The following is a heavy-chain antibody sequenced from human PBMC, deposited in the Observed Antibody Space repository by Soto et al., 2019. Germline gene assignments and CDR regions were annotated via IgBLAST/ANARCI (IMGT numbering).Heavy chain of an antibody. Sequence: ASVKVSCKASGYTFTSYGISWVRQAPGQGLEWMGWISAYNGNTNYAQKLQGRVTMTTDTSTSTAYMELRSLRSDDTAVYYCASSGDSDGYGDLNDAFEIWGQGTMVPV. CDR1: GYTFTSYG. J-gene: IGHJ3*02. CDR3: ASSGDSDGYGDLNDAFEI. CDR2: ISAYNGNT. D-gene: IGHD5-18*01. V-gene: IGHV1-18*01.